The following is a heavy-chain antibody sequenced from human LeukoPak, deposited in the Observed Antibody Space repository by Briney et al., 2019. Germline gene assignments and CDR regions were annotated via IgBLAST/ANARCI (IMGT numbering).Heavy chain of an antibody. J-gene: IGHJ4*02. CDR1: GFTFSSYA. CDR2: ISGSGGST. V-gene: IGHV3-23*01. Sequence: GGSLRLSCAASGFTFSSYAMSWVRQAPGEGLEWVSAISGSGGSTYYADSVKGRFTISRDNAKNTLYLQMNSLRAEDTAVYYCAREITTNGGRYFDYWGQGTLVTVSS. D-gene: IGHD7-27*01. CDR3: AREITTNGGRYFDY.